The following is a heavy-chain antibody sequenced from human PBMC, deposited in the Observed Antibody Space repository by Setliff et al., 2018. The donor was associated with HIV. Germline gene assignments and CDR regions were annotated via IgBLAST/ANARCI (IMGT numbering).Heavy chain of an antibody. D-gene: IGHD3-10*01. Sequence: PGGSLRLSCAASGFTFSSYSMNWVRQAPGKGLEWVSYISSSSSTIYYADSVKGRFTISRDNAKNSLYLQMNSLRAEDTAVYYCAREEVMVRGVIITPLGYWGQGTLVTSPQ. CDR3: AREEVMVRGVIITPLGY. V-gene: IGHV3-48*04. J-gene: IGHJ4*02. CDR2: ISSSSSTI. CDR1: GFTFSSYS.